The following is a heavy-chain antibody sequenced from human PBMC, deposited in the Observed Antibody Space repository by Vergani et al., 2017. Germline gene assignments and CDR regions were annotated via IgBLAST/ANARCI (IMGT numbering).Heavy chain of an antibody. J-gene: IGHJ5*02. D-gene: IGHD3-10*01. Sequence: QVQLPESGPGLVKPSETLSLTCTVSGGSISSYYWSWIRQPAGKGLEWIGRIYTSGSINYNPSLKSRVTMSVDTSKNQFSLKLSSVTAADTAVYYCARYYGSGSYHAWFDPWGQGTLVTVSS. V-gene: IGHV4-4*07. CDR1: GGSISSYY. CDR2: IYTSGSI. CDR3: ARYYGSGSYHAWFDP.